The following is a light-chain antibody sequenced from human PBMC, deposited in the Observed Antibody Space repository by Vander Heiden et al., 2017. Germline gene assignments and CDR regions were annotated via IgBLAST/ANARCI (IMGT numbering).Light chain of an antibody. V-gene: IGKV1-9*01. CDR3: QQFNSYPRT. J-gene: IGKJ3*01. Sequence: DIHLTQSPSFLSASAGDSITITCRASPGISGSLAWYQQRPGKAPKLLIHTASALQSGVPSRFSGSGSGTEFTLTISSLQPEDVATYYCQQFNSYPRTFGHGTKVDIK. CDR1: PGISGS. CDR2: TAS.